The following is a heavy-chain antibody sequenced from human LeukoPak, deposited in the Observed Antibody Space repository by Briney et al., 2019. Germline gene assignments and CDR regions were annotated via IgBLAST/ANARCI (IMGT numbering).Heavy chain of an antibody. J-gene: IGHJ3*02. CDR1: GYTFTSYD. Sequence: ASVKASCKASGYTFTSYDINWVRQATGQGLEWMGWMNPNSGNTGYAQKFQGRVTITRNTSISTAYMELSSLRSEDTAVYYCARGFFSVMEDAFDIWGQGTMVTVSS. CDR2: MNPNSGNT. V-gene: IGHV1-8*03. D-gene: IGHD3-16*01. CDR3: ARGFFSVMEDAFDI.